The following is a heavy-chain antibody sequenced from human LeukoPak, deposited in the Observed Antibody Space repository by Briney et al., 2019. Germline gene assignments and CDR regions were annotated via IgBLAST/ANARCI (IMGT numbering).Heavy chain of an antibody. CDR2: INTNTGDP. J-gene: IGHJ4*02. CDR1: GYTFTSYS. D-gene: IGHD1-14*01. CDR3: ARKKVEPDRYFDY. Sequence: ASVKVSCKASGYTFTSYSMNWVRQAPGQGLEWMGWINTNTGDPTYAQAFTGRFVFSLDTSVSTAYLQITSLKAEDTAMYYCARKKVEPDRYFDYWGQGTLVTVSS. V-gene: IGHV7-4-1*02.